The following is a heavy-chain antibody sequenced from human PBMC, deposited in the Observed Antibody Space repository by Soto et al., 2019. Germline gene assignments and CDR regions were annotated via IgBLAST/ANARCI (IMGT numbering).Heavy chain of an antibody. CDR3: ATSRRSSGDAFDI. Sequence: SGPTLVNPTQTLTLTCTFSGFSLTTSGVGVGWIRRPPQKALEWVALIYWNDDRRYSPSLRSRLTITKDTPRSQVVLTMTNVDPVDTATYYCATSRRSSGDAFDIWGQGTMVTVSS. J-gene: IGHJ3*02. V-gene: IGHV2-5*01. CDR1: GFSLTTSGVG. CDR2: IYWNDDR. D-gene: IGHD6-6*01.